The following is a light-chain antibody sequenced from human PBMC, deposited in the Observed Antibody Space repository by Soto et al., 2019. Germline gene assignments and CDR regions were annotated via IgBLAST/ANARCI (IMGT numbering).Light chain of an antibody. CDR1: QGIGDT. CDR2: DTS. CDR3: QPYNNWPLT. J-gene: IGKJ4*01. Sequence: EIVLTQSPGTLSLSPGEGATLSCRASQGIGDTLAWYQHKPGQTPRLLIYDTSTRATGVPTRFSGSRSGAEFTLTINSPQSEDFAVYYCQPYNNWPLTFGGGTKVDIK. V-gene: IGKV3-15*01.